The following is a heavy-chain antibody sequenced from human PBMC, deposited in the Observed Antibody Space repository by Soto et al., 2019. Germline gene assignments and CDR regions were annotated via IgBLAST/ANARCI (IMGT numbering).Heavy chain of an antibody. Sequence: ETRSTTSSVSGYSIISGYYWCWIRQPPGKGLEWIGSIYHSGSTYYNPSLKSRVTISVDTSKNQLSLKLSSVTAADTAVYYCERDFRASSSGWYTHGAFDIWGQGTMVTV. CDR2: IYHSGST. J-gene: IGHJ3*02. CDR1: GYSIISGYY. D-gene: IGHD6-19*01. CDR3: ERDFRASSSGWYTHGAFDI. V-gene: IGHV4-38-2*02.